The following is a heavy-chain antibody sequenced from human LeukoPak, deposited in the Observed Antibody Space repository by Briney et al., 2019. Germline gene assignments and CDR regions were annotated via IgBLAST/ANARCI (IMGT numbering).Heavy chain of an antibody. CDR1: GFTFSSYA. Sequence: GGSLRLSCAASGFTFSSYAMSWVRQAPGKGLEWVPAISGSGGSTYYADSVKGRFTISRDNSKNTLFLQMNSLRAEDMAVYYCAREGSYGDSDYWGQGTLVTVSS. CDR3: AREGSYGDSDY. D-gene: IGHD5-18*01. J-gene: IGHJ4*02. V-gene: IGHV3-23*01. CDR2: ISGSGGST.